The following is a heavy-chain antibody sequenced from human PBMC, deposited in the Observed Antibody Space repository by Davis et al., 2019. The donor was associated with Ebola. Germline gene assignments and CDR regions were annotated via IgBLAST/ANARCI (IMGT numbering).Heavy chain of an antibody. Sequence: ASVKVSCKASGYTFTSYGISWVRQAPGQGLEWMGWISAYNGNTNYAQKLQGRVTMTTDTSTSTAYMELRSLRSDDTAVYYCAIEYSSSSVGYFFDYWGQGTLVTVSP. D-gene: IGHD6-6*01. V-gene: IGHV1-18*01. CDR2: ISAYNGNT. CDR1: GYTFTSYG. J-gene: IGHJ4*02. CDR3: AIEYSSSSVGYFFDY.